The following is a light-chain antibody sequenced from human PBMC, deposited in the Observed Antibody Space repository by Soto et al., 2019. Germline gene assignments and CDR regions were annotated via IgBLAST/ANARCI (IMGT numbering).Light chain of an antibody. J-gene: IGLJ2*01. CDR1: SSDVGSYNL. Sequence: QSALTQPASVSGSPGQSITISCTGTSSDVGSYNLVSWYQQHPGKAPKLMIYEGSKRPSGVSNRFSGSKSGNTASLTISGLQAEDEDDYYCCSYAGSLGVFGGGTKLTVL. CDR2: EGS. CDR3: CSYAGSLGV. V-gene: IGLV2-23*01.